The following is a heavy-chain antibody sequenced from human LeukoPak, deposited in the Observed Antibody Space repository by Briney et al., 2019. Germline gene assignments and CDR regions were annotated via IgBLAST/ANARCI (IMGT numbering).Heavy chain of an antibody. V-gene: IGHV6-1*01. J-gene: IGHJ3*02. CDR3: TREVAGTWAFDI. Sequence: QTLSLSCAISGDSVSSNTEAWNWVRQSPSRGLEWLGRTFYRCNWYDDYEASVKSRITINPDTSKNQFSLHLKSVTPEDTAVDYCTREVAGTWAFDIWGQGTRVTVSS. CDR2: TFYRCNWYD. D-gene: IGHD6-19*01. CDR1: GDSVSSNTEA.